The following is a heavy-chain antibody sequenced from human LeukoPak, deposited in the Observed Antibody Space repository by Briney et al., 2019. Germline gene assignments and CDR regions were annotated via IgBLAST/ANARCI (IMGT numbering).Heavy chain of an antibody. CDR2: VYYSGST. CDR3: AMGYSSSWYSDWYFDL. J-gene: IGHJ2*01. V-gene: IGHV4-39*07. CDR1: GGSLNSGSYY. D-gene: IGHD6-13*01. Sequence: SSETLSLTCTVSGGSLNSGSYYWGWIRQPPGKGLEWIGSVYYSGSTYYNPSLKSRVTISVDTSKNQFSLKLSSVTAADTAVYYCAMGYSSSWYSDWYFDLWGRGTLVTVSS.